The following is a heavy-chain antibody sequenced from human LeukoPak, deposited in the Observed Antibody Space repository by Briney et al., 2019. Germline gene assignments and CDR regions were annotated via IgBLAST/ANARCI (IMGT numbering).Heavy chain of an antibody. Sequence: GGSLRLSCAASGFTFSYYGMHWVRQAPGKGLEWVAVIWYDGSNKYYADSVKGRFTISRDNSKNTLYLQMNSLRAEDTAVYYCARVHFSSSPYFDYWGQGTLVTVSS. D-gene: IGHD6-6*01. J-gene: IGHJ4*02. CDR2: IWYDGSNK. V-gene: IGHV3-33*01. CDR1: GFTFSYYG. CDR3: ARVHFSSSPYFDY.